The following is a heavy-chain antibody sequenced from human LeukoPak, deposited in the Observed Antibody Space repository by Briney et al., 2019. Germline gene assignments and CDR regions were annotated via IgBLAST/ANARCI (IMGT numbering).Heavy chain of an antibody. CDR3: AKDRLLVAYFDY. CDR1: GFTFSSYA. D-gene: IGHD2-8*02. Sequence: PGGSLRLSCAASGFTFSSYAMNWVRQSPGKGLEWVSGISFSGDPTYYADSVRGRFTISRDNSKSHLYLQMNSLRAEDTAVYYCAKDRLLVAYFDYWGQGTPVTVSS. J-gene: IGHJ4*02. CDR2: ISFSGDPT. V-gene: IGHV3-23*01.